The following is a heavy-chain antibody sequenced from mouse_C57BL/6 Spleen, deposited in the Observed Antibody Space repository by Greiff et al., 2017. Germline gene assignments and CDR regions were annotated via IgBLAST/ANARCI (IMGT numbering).Heavy chain of an antibody. CDR2: IDPETGGT. D-gene: IGHD1-1*01. J-gene: IGHJ3*01. CDR3: TRLGGSSSAWFAY. Sequence: VQLQQSGAELVRPGASVTLSCKASGYTFTDYEMHWVKQTPVHGLEWIGAIDPETGGTAYNQKFKGKAILTADKSSSTAYMELRSLTSEDSAVYYCTRLGGSSSAWFAYWGQGTLVTVSA. CDR1: GYTFTDYE. V-gene: IGHV1-15*01.